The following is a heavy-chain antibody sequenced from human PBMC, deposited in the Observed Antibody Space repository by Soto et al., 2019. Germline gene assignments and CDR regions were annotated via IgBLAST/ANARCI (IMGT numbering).Heavy chain of an antibody. Sequence: QVQLVQSGAEVKKPGSSVKVSCKASGGTFSSYTISRVRQAPGQGLEWMGRIIHILGIANYAQKFQGRGTITADKSTSTAYMELRSLRSEDTAVYYCARDRGRNSGSYCEGWGQGTLVTVSS. CDR3: ARDRGRNSGSYCEG. D-gene: IGHD1-26*01. CDR1: GGTFSSYT. J-gene: IGHJ4*02. V-gene: IGHV1-69*08. CDR2: IIHILGIA.